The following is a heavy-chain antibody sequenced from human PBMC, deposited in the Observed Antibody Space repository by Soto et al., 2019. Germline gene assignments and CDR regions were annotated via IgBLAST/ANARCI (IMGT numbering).Heavy chain of an antibody. CDR3: ARGDIVVVPAAPLYYMDV. Sequence: PSETLSLTCAVYGGSFSGYYWSWIRQPPGKGLEWIGEINHSGSTNYNPSLKGRVTISVDTSKNQFSLKLSSVTAADTAVYYCARGDIVVVPAAPLYYMDVWGKGTTVTVSS. CDR1: GGSFSGYY. CDR2: INHSGST. D-gene: IGHD2-2*01. J-gene: IGHJ6*03. V-gene: IGHV4-34*01.